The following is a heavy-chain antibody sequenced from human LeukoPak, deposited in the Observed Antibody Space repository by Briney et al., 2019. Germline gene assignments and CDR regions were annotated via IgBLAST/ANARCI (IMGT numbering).Heavy chain of an antibody. D-gene: IGHD3-22*01. CDR2: IWYDGSNK. CDR1: GFTFSSYG. Sequence: GGSLRLSCAAAGFTFSSYGMHWVRQAPGKGLEWVAVIWYDGSNKYYADSVKGRFTISRDNSKNTLYLQMNSLRAEDTAVYYCARDYYYDSSGLDYWGQGTLVTVSS. V-gene: IGHV3-33*01. J-gene: IGHJ4*02. CDR3: ARDYYYDSSGLDY.